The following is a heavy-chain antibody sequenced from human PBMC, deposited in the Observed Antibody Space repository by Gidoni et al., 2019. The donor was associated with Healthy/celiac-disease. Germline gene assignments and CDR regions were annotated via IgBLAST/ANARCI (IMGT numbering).Heavy chain of an antibody. Sequence: EVQLLESGGGLVQLGGSLRLSCAASGFTFSSYAMSWVRQAPGKGLEWVSAISGSGGSTYNADSVKGRFTISRDNSKNTLYLQMNSLRAEETAVYYCAKVAYSYGYGYFDYWGQGTLVTVSS. CDR3: AKVAYSYGYGYFDY. D-gene: IGHD5-18*01. CDR1: GFTFSSYA. V-gene: IGHV3-23*01. J-gene: IGHJ4*02. CDR2: ISGSGGST.